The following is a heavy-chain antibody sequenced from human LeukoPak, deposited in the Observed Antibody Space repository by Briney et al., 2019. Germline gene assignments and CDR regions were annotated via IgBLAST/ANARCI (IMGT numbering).Heavy chain of an antibody. D-gene: IGHD2-2*01. CDR2: IYPGDSDT. V-gene: IGHV5-51*01. CDR3: ARRQGCSSTSCPPDS. CDR1: GYSFTTYW. J-gene: IGHJ4*02. Sequence: GESLKISCKGSGYSFTTYWIGWVRQMPGKGLEWMGIIYPGDSDTRYSTSFQGQATMSADKSINTAYLQWSSLKASDTAMYYCARRQGCSSTSCPPDSWGQGTLATVSS.